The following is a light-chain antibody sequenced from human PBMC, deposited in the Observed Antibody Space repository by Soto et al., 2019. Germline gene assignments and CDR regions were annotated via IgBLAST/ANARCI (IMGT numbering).Light chain of an antibody. J-gene: IGKJ1*01. CDR1: QSVDIS. V-gene: IGKV3-15*01. Sequence: EIVLTRFPSSPSVPPRQRATLSCRASQSVDISLAWYQQKPGQAPRLLIYGASTRATDMPGTFSGSGSGTEFTLTITSLRPEDFGVYYCQQYRTWPRTFGQGTKVDIK. CDR2: GAS. CDR3: QQYRTWPRT.